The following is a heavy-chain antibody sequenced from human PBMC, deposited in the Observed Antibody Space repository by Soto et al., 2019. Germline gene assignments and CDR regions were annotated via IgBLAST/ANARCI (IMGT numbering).Heavy chain of an antibody. D-gene: IGHD3-3*01. CDR3: ARDLDPGHWYFDL. Sequence: QVQLVESGGGVVQPGRSLRLSCTASGFTFNTYAMNWVRQAPGKGLGWVAVISYGGANRYYADSVKGRFAISRDNSNNTVYLPMNSLRAEDKAVYYCARDLDPGHWYFDLWGRGILVTVSA. V-gene: IGHV3-30*09. CDR2: ISYGGANR. CDR1: GFTFNTYA. J-gene: IGHJ2*01.